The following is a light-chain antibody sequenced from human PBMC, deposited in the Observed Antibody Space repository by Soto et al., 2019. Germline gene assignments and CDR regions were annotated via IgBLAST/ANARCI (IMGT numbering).Light chain of an antibody. CDR2: GAS. CDR1: QSVSIN. CDR3: QQYSSWPPWT. J-gene: IGKJ1*01. V-gene: IGKV3-15*01. Sequence: EIVMTQSPATLSVSPGERATLSCRASQSVSINLAWYQQKPGQAPRLLIYGASTMATGIPARFSGSGSGTEFTLTISSLQSEDFAVYYCQQYSSWPPWTFGQGAKVEIK.